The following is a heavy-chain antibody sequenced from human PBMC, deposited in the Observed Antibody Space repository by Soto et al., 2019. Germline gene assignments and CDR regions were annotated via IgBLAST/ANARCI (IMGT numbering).Heavy chain of an antibody. J-gene: IGHJ4*02. CDR3: VKDDCSGNSCSGAY. CDR2: VSATSDYT. V-gene: IGHV3-23*01. D-gene: IGHD2-2*01. Sequence: GGSLRLSCAATGFTFSTYAMNWVRQAPGKGLEWVSAVSATSDYTPYAESVKGRFTISRDNAKNTLYMQMNSLRVDDTAVYYCVKDDCSGNSCSGAYWGQGTLVTVSS. CDR1: GFTFSTYA.